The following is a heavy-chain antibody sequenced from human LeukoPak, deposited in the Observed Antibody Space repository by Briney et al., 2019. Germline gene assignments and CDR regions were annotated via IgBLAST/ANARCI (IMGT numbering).Heavy chain of an antibody. D-gene: IGHD6-13*01. V-gene: IGHV3-23*01. J-gene: IGHJ6*02. CDR1: GFTFSSYA. CDR3: AKCEAAAADFSYYYYGMDV. Sequence: PGGSLRLSCAASGFTFSSYAMSWVRQAPGKGLEWVSAISGGGGSTFYADSVKGRFTISRDNSKNTLYLQLNSLRAEDTAVYYCAKCEAAAADFSYYYYGMDVWGQGTTVTVSS. CDR2: ISGGGGST.